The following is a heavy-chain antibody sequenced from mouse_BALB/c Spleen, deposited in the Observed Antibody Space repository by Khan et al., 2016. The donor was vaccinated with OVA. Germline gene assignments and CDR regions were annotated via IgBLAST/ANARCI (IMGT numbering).Heavy chain of an antibody. CDR3: ARPYYGSAWFAY. Sequence: QVQLKESGPGLVAPSQSLSITCTVSGFSLTNYGVHWVLQPPREGLEWLGVLWAGGSTNYNSALMSRLSISKDNSKSQVFLKMNSLQTNDTAMYYCARPYYGSAWFAYWGQGTLVTVSA. J-gene: IGHJ3*01. V-gene: IGHV2-9*02. D-gene: IGHD1-1*01. CDR1: GFSLTNYG. CDR2: LWAGGST.